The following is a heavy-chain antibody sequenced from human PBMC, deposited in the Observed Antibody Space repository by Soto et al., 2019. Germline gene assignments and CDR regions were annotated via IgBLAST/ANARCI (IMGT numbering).Heavy chain of an antibody. CDR1: GGTFSSYA. CDR3: AIVVTVVKSFHYWYFDL. D-gene: IGHD2-15*01. CDR2: IIPIFGTT. J-gene: IGHJ2*01. Sequence: QVQLVQSGAEVKKPGSSVKVSCKASGGTFSSYAISWVRQAPGQGLEWMGGIIPIFGTTNYAQKFQGRVTITADESTSTAYMELSSLRSEDTAVYYCAIVVTVVKSFHYWYFDLWGRGTLVSVSS. V-gene: IGHV1-69*12.